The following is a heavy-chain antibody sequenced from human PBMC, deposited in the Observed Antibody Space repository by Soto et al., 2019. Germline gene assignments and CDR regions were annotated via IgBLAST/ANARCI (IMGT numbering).Heavy chain of an antibody. D-gene: IGHD2-8*02. CDR1: GGSISSGGYS. J-gene: IGHJ6*02. Sequence: SETLSLTCAVSGGSISSGGYSWSWIRQPPGKGLEWIGYIYHSGSTYYNPSLKSRVTISVDRSKNQFSLKLSSVTAADTAVYYCARDILSWSKDCYYYYGMDVWGQGTTVTVSS. V-gene: IGHV4-30-2*01. CDR3: ARDILSWSKDCYYYYGMDV. CDR2: IYHSGST.